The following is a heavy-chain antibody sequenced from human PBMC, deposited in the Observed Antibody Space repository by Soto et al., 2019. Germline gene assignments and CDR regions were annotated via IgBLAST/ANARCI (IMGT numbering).Heavy chain of an antibody. J-gene: IGHJ3*02. D-gene: IGHD3-9*01. CDR3: ARDRYDILTGYRAFDI. V-gene: IGHV4-31*03. Sequence: QVQLQESGPGLVKPSQTLSLTCTVSGGSISSGGYYWSWIRQHPGKGLEWIGYIYYSGSTYYNPSLKSRVTISVDKSKNQSSLKMGSVPAADTAVYYCARDRYDILTGYRAFDIWGQGTMVTVSS. CDR2: IYYSGST. CDR1: GGSISSGGYY.